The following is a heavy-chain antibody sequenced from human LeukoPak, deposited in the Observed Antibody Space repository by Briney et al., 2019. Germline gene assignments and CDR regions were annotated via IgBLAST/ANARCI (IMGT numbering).Heavy chain of an antibody. CDR1: SYW. CDR3: ARGGYYGSGDFDY. CDR2: IYYSGST. D-gene: IGHD3-10*01. Sequence: SYWMSWIRQHPGKGLEWIGYIYYSGSTYYNPSLKSRVTISVDTSKNQFSLKLSSVTAADTAMYYCARGGYYGSGDFDYWGQGTLVTVSS. J-gene: IGHJ4*02. V-gene: IGHV4-31*02.